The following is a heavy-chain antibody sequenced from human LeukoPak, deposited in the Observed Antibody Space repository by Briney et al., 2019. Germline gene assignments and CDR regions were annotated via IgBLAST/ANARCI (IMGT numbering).Heavy chain of an antibody. CDR2: VNPSGGST. Sequence: ASVKVSCKASGYTFTSYYMHWVRQAPGQGLEWMGIVNPSGGSTSYAQKFQGRVTMTRDTSTSTVYMELSSLRSEDTAVYYCARSPGRRDGYNHWGQGTLVTVSS. D-gene: IGHD5-24*01. J-gene: IGHJ4*02. CDR1: GYTFTSYY. CDR3: ARSPGRRDGYNH. V-gene: IGHV1-46*01.